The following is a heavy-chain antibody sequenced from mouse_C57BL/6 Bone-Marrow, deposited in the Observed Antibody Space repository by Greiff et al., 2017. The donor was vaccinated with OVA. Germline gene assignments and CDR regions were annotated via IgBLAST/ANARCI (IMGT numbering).Heavy chain of an antibody. D-gene: IGHD3-2*02. CDR2: IDPENGDT. V-gene: IGHV14-4*01. CDR1: GFNIKDDY. CDR3: TTLDSSGPYAFAY. Sequence: VQLQQSGAELVRPGASVKLSCTASGFNIKDDYMHWVKQRPEQGLEWIGWIDPENGDTEYASKFQGKATITADTSSNTAYLQLSSLTSEDTAVYYCTTLDSSGPYAFAYWGQGPLVTVSA. J-gene: IGHJ3*01.